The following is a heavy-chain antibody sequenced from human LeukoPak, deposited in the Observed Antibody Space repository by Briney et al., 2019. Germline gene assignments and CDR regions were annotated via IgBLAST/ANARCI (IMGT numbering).Heavy chain of an antibody. D-gene: IGHD3-22*01. CDR2: IWYDGSNK. CDR1: GFTFSSYG. V-gene: IGHV3-33*01. J-gene: IGHJ4*02. Sequence: GRSLRLSCAASGFTFSSYGMHWVRQAPGKGLEWVAVIWYDGSNKYYADSVKGRFTISRDNSENTLYLQMNSLRAEDTAVYYCARSTYYYDSSGYIPDGVSTLDYWGQGTLVTVSS. CDR3: ARSTYYYDSSGYIPDGVSTLDY.